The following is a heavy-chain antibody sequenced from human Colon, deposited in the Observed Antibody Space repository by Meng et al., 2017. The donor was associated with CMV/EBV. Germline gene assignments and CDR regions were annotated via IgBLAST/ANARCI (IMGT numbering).Heavy chain of an antibody. V-gene: IGHV3-21*01. Sequence: GESLKISCAASGFTFSSYSMNWVRQAPGKGLEWVSSISSSSSSIYYADSVKGRFTISRDNAKNSLFLQMNSLRAEDTAVYYCARKGHVDIVGTAGNWFDPWGQGTRVTVSS. J-gene: IGHJ5*02. CDR1: GFTFSSYS. CDR3: ARKGHVDIVGTAGNWFDP. CDR2: ISSSSSSI. D-gene: IGHD5-12*01.